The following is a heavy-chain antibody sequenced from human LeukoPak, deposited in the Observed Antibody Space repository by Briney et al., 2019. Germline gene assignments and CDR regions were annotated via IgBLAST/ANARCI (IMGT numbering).Heavy chain of an antibody. V-gene: IGHV3-30*03. J-gene: IGHJ1*01. CDR3: ARAMDSSGPWDFQH. Sequence: GGSLRLSCSASGFAFNKFGMHWVRQAPGKGLEWVAVVSYDAHTEDYVESVRGRFTISRDNPKSTLYLQMSSLRPADTAVYHCARAMDSSGPWDFQHWGQGTLVTVSS. CDR1: GFAFNKFG. CDR2: VSYDAHTE. D-gene: IGHD3-22*01.